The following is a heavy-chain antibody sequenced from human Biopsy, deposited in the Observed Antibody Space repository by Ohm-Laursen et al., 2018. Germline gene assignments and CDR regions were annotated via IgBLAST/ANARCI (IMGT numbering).Heavy chain of an antibody. CDR3: ASVVLGPTNDAFDL. CDR1: GGDINNYY. V-gene: IGHV4-4*07. CDR2: IYPGGST. J-gene: IGHJ3*01. D-gene: IGHD3-22*01. Sequence: TLSLTCNVSGGDINNYYWSWIRQSAGKGLEWIGRIYPGGSTNYNPSLKSRVTMSVDTSKKQLSLRLRSVTAADTAMYYCASVVLGPTNDAFDLWGQGTMAVVSS.